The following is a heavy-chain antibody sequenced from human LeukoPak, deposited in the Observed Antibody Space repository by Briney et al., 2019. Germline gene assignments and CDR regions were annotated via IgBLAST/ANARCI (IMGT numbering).Heavy chain of an antibody. CDR1: GFTFSSYG. V-gene: IGHV3-30*18. D-gene: IGHD3-10*01. CDR3: AKDRSAASGSYYLDY. Sequence: GRSLRLSCAASGFTFSSYGMHWVRQAPGKGLEWVALMSYDGSTKYYADSVRGRFTISRDNSKNTLYLQMNSLRAEDTAVYYCAKDRSAASGSYYLDYWGQGTLVTVSS. J-gene: IGHJ4*02. CDR2: MSYDGSTK.